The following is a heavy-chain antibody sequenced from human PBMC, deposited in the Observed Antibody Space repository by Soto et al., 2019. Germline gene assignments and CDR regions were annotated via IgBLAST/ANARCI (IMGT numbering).Heavy chain of an antibody. V-gene: IGHV4-39*01. CDR1: GASIRDSIFY. CDR3: ARQLKAGAAGMAF. J-gene: IGHJ4*02. D-gene: IGHD6-19*01. CDR2: VHYIGTS. Sequence: QLQLRESGPGLMKPSETLSLPCSVSGASIRDSIFYWGWVRQSPGQGLEWLGRVHYIGTSLFEPSFKTRVTISVHTAKNEFYLGLRSVTAADTAIYFCARQLKAGAAGMAFWGQGIPVTVSS.